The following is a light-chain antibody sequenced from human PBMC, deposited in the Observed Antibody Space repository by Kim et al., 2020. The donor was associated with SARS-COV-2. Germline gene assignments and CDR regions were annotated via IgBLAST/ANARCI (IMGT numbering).Light chain of an antibody. J-gene: IGLJ2*01. CDR2: DVT. V-gene: IGLV2-14*04. Sequence: TISLSCTGTSSDLCGYNSFSWVQPPPGKAPKVIIYDVTKRPSGGSNRFSGSKSGNTASLTISGLQTDDEADYYCSSYSSSDIVLFGGGTQLTVL. CDR1: SSDLCGYNS. CDR3: SSYSSSDIVL.